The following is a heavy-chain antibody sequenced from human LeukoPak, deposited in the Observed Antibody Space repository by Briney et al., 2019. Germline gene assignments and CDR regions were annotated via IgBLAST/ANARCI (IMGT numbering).Heavy chain of an antibody. CDR1: GFTFSSYW. V-gene: IGHV3-7*01. Sequence: GGSLRLSCAASGFTFSSYWMSWVRQAPGKRLEWVANIKQDGSEKYYVDSVKGRFTISRDNAKNSLYLQMNSLRAEDTAVYYCARPYVLRFLEWLPFDYWGQGTLVTVSS. CDR3: ARPYVLRFLEWLPFDY. D-gene: IGHD3-3*01. CDR2: IKQDGSEK. J-gene: IGHJ4*02.